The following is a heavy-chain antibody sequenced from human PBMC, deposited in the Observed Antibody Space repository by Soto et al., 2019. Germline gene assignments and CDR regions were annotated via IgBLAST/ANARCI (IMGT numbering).Heavy chain of an antibody. CDR3: ERGPDYGDWLDFFDY. D-gene: IGHD4-17*01. CDR1: VVTYSNRY. CDR2: ISGTGTKI. V-gene: IGHV3-11*01. J-gene: IGHJ4*02. Sequence: SGAAPVVTYSNRYRAWFRQTPKEGLEWVAHISGTGTKIEYADSVKGRFTISRDNAKNSLFLQTNSLTAEDTAVYYCERGPDYGDWLDFFDYWGRGTLVTVSS.